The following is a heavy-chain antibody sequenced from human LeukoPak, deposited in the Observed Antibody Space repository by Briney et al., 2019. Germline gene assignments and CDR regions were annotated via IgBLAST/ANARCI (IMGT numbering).Heavy chain of an antibody. CDR2: IYYSGST. CDR3: AAYGYYYDSTNYFDY. J-gene: IGHJ4*02. CDR1: GGSISSYY. V-gene: IGHV4-59*01. Sequence: PSETLSLTCTVSGGSISSYYWSWIRQPPGKGLEWIGYIYYSGSTNYNPSLKSRVTISVDTSKNQFSLKPSSVTAADTAVYYCAAYGYYYDSTNYFDYWGQGTLVTVSS. D-gene: IGHD3-22*01.